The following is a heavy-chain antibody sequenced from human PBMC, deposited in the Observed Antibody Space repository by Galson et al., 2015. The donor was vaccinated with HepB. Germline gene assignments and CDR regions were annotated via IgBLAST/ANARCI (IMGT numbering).Heavy chain of an antibody. CDR1: GFTFRTYT. Sequence: SLRLSCAASGFTFRTYTMNWVRQTPGKRLEWVSSISSNNGDKYYADLVKGRFTISRDNAKNSLYLQMSSLRAEDTAVYYCTRDLGVATQFLTLDYWGQGTLVTVSA. D-gene: IGHD5-12*01. J-gene: IGHJ4*02. CDR3: TRDLGVATQFLTLDY. CDR2: ISSNNGDK. V-gene: IGHV3-21*01.